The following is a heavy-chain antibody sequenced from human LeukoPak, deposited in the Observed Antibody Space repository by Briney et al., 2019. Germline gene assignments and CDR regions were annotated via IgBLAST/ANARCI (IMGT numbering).Heavy chain of an antibody. Sequence: LPGGSLRLSCAASGFTFDDYAMHWVRQAPGKGLEWVSGISWNSGSIGYAGSAKGRFTISRDNAKNSLYLQMNSLRAEDTALYYCAKVVDSSGYYTSGFDYWGQGTLVTVSS. V-gene: IGHV3-9*01. CDR2: ISWNSGSI. D-gene: IGHD3-22*01. J-gene: IGHJ4*02. CDR3: AKVVDSSGYYTSGFDY. CDR1: GFTFDDYA.